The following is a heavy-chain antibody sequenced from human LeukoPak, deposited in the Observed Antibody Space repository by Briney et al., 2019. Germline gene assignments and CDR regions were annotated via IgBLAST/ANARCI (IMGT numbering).Heavy chain of an antibody. V-gene: IGHV1-69*04. CDR1: GGTFSSYA. Sequence: GASVKVSCKASGGTFSSYAISWVRQAPGQGLEWIGRIIPILGIANYAQKFQGRVTITADKSTSTAYMELSSLKASDTAMYYCARRYCSSTSCNPYFFDYWGQGTLVTVSS. D-gene: IGHD2-2*01. J-gene: IGHJ4*02. CDR2: IIPILGIA. CDR3: ARRYCSSTSCNPYFFDY.